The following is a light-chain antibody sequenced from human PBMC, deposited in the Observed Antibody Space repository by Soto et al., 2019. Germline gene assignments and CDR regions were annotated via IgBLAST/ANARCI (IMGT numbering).Light chain of an antibody. CDR2: LGS. V-gene: IGKV2-28*01. CDR3: MQPLQSWT. CDR1: QSLLHSNGYNY. Sequence: MGMTQSPLSLPFTPGEPSSISCRSSQSLLHSNGYNYLDWYLQKPGQSPQLLIYLGSNRASGVPDRFSGSGSGTDFTLKISRVEAEDVGVYYCMQPLQSWTFGQGTKVDIK. J-gene: IGKJ1*01.